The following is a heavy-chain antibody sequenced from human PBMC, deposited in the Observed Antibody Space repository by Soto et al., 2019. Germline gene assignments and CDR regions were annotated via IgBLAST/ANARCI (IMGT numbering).Heavy chain of an antibody. CDR1: GFTFTSSA. CDR2: IVVGSGNT. Sequence: GASVRVSCKASGFTFTSSAVQWVRQARGQRLEWIGWIVVGSGNTNYAQKFQERVTITRDMSTSTAYMELSSLRSEDTAVYYCAADHAPHRYSGSYPHIFDYWGQGTLVTVSS. D-gene: IGHD1-26*01. J-gene: IGHJ4*02. CDR3: AADHAPHRYSGSYPHIFDY. V-gene: IGHV1-58*01.